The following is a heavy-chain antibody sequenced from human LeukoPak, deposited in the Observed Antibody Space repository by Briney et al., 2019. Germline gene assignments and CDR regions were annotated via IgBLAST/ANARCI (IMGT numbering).Heavy chain of an antibody. J-gene: IGHJ4*02. V-gene: IGHV4-59*01. CDR2: IYYSGTT. D-gene: IGHD6-13*01. CDR1: GGSISSYY. CDR3: ARGVYIAAAQYGY. Sequence: NTSETLSLTCTVSGGSISSYYWSWIRQPPGKGLEWIGYIYYSGTTNYNPSLKSRVTISVDTSKNQFSLKLSSVTAADTAVYYCARGVYIAAAQYGYWGQGTPVTVSS.